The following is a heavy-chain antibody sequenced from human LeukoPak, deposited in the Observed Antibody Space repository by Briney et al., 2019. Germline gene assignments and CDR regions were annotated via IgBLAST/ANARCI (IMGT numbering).Heavy chain of an antibody. CDR1: GFTFSSYW. J-gene: IGHJ3*02. CDR2: IKQDGNEK. Sequence: PGGSLRLSCAASGFTFSSYWMSWVRQAPGKGLEWVANIKQDGNEKYYVDSVKGRFNISRDNAKNSLYLEMNSLRVEDTAMYYCARGSGYEHSRGGAFDIWGQGTMVTVSS. V-gene: IGHV3-7*01. D-gene: IGHD5-12*01. CDR3: ARGSGYEHSRGGAFDI.